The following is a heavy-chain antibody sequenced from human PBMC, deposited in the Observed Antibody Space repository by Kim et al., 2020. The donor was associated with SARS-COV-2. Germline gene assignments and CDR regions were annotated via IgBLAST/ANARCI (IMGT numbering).Heavy chain of an antibody. V-gene: IGHV3-53*04. Sequence: GGSLRLSCAASGFTVSSNYMSWVRQAPGKGLEWVSVIYSGGSTYYADSVKGRFTISRHNSKNTLYLQMNSLRAEDTAVYYCARDRHIRGLYCSGGSCWVWMGDWGQGTLVTVSS. CDR1: GFTVSSNY. D-gene: IGHD2-15*01. CDR3: ARDRHIRGLYCSGGSCWVWMGD. CDR2: IYSGGST. J-gene: IGHJ4*02.